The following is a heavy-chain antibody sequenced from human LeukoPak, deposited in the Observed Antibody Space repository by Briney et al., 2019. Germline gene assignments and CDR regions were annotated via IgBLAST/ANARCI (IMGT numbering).Heavy chain of an antibody. J-gene: IGHJ4*02. CDR3: ARESEDCSSTSCYDY. CDR1: GYIFTSYY. V-gene: IGHV1-46*01. D-gene: IGHD2-2*01. CDR2: INAGGGST. Sequence: ASVKVSCKASGYIFTSYYMHWVRQAPGQGLEWMGIINAGGGSTGYAQKFQGRVTMTRDTSTSTVYMELSRLRSDDTAVYYCARESEDCSSTSCYDYWGQGTLVTVSS.